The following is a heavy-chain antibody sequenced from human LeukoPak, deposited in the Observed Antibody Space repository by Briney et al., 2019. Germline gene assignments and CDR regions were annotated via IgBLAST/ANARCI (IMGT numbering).Heavy chain of an antibody. D-gene: IGHD2-2*01. V-gene: IGHV3-74*01. CDR3: AEGPYTSFVDY. CDR1: GFTFSSYA. Sequence: GGSLRLSCAASGFTFSSYAVSWVRRAPGKGLVWVSRINSDGSSTSYADSVKGRFTISKDNAKNTLYLQMNSLRAEDTAVYYCAEGPYTSFVDYWGQGTLVTVSS. CDR2: INSDGSST. J-gene: IGHJ4*02.